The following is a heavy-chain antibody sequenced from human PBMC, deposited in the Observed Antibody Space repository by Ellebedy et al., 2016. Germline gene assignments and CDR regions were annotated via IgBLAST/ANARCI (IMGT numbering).Heavy chain of an antibody. V-gene: IGHV4-34*01. CDR2: INHSGST. Sequence: SETLSLXXAVYGGSFSGYYWSWIRQPPGKGLEWIGEINHSGSTNYNPSLKSRVTISVDTSKNQFSLKLSSVTAADTAVYYCATLWFGDPWGPFGGVIVDDYWGQGTLVTVSS. CDR1: GGSFSGYY. D-gene: IGHD3-16*02. CDR3: ATLWFGDPWGPFGGVIVDDY. J-gene: IGHJ4*02.